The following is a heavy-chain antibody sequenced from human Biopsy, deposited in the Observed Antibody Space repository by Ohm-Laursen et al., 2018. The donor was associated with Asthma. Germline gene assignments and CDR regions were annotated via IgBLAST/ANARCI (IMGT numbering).Heavy chain of an antibody. J-gene: IGHJ4*02. Sequence: SDTLSLTWTVSGGSITSSSYYWGWIRQPPGKGTEWIGSMYHSGSPYYHPSLKSRATISVDTSKNQLSLKMSSVTAADTAVYFCVRHQYSSSWSTFDYWGQGALVTVSS. CDR2: MYHSGSP. V-gene: IGHV4-39*01. D-gene: IGHD3-22*01. CDR3: VRHQYSSSWSTFDY. CDR1: GGSITSSSYY.